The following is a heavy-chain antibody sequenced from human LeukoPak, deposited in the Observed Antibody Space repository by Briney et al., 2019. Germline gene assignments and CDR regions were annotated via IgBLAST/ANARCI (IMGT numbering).Heavy chain of an antibody. Sequence: GGSLRLSCAASGFTVSSNYMSWVRQAPGKGLEWVSVIYSGGSTYYADSVKGRFTISRDNSKSTLYLQMNSLRAEDTAVYYCARAHDYGDPVGVNWFDPWGQGTLVTVSS. CDR1: GFTVSSNY. V-gene: IGHV3-53*01. D-gene: IGHD4-17*01. CDR3: ARAHDYGDPVGVNWFDP. CDR2: IYSGGST. J-gene: IGHJ5*02.